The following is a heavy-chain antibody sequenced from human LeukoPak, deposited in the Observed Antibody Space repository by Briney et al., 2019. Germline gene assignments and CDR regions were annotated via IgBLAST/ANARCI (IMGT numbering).Heavy chain of an antibody. CDR1: GFTFSSYA. J-gene: IGHJ4*02. CDR3: ASLTRGRVDYFDY. V-gene: IGHV3-30*04. D-gene: IGHD1-14*01. Sequence: PGGSLRLSCAASGFTFSSYAMHWVRQAPGKGLEWVAVISYDGSIKYYADSVKGRFTISRDNSKNTLYLQMNSLRAEDTAVYYCASLTRGRVDYFDYWGQGTLVTVSS. CDR2: ISYDGSIK.